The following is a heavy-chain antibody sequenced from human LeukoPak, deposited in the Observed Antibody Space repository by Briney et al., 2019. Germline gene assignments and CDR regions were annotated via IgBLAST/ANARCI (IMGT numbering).Heavy chain of an antibody. Sequence: GGSLRLSCAASGFTFSSYSMSWVRQAPGKGLEWVSSISSSSSYIYYADSVKGRFTISRDNSKNTLYLQMNSLRAEDTAVYYCAKDQQYYYGSGSYYVDYWGQGTLVTVSS. J-gene: IGHJ4*02. D-gene: IGHD3-10*01. CDR2: ISSSSSYI. CDR1: GFTFSSYS. V-gene: IGHV3-21*04. CDR3: AKDQQYYYGSGSYYVDY.